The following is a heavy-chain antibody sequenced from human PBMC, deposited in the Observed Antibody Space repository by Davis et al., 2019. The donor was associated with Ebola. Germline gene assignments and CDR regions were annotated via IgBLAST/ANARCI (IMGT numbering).Heavy chain of an antibody. V-gene: IGHV1-18*01. Sequence: AASVKVSCKASGYTFTSYAMHWVRQAPGQRLEWMGWISAYNGSTNYAQKLQGRVTMTTDTSTSTAYMELRSLRSDDTAVYYCARDQGIAVAGTRDYYGMDVWGQGTTVTVSS. J-gene: IGHJ6*02. CDR3: ARDQGIAVAGTRDYYGMDV. CDR2: ISAYNGST. CDR1: GYTFTSYA. D-gene: IGHD6-19*01.